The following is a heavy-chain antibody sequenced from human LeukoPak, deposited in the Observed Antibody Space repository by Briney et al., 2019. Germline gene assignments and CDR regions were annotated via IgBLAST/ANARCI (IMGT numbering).Heavy chain of an antibody. J-gene: IGHJ6*03. CDR3: AKDALSYDFWSGYFYYMDV. V-gene: IGHV3-30*02. CDR2: IRYDGSNK. D-gene: IGHD3-3*01. Sequence: PGGSLRLSCAASGFTFSSYGMHWVRQAPGKGLEWVAFIRYDGSNKYYADSVKGRFTISRDNSKNTLYLQMNSLRAEDTAVYYCAKDALSYDFWSGYFYYMDVWGKGTTVTVSS. CDR1: GFTFSSYG.